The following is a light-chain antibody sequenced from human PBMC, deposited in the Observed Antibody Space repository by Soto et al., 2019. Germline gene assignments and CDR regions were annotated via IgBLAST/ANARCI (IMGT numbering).Light chain of an antibody. CDR1: SSNIGAGYD. V-gene: IGLV1-40*01. CDR3: QSYDSSLSGPVV. J-gene: IGLJ2*01. Sequence: QSVLTQPPSVSVAPGQRVTISCTGSSSNIGAGYDVHWYQQLPGTAPKLLIYGNSNRPSGVPDRFSGSKSGTSASLAITGLQAEDEADYYCQSYDSSLSGPVVFGGGTKVTVL. CDR2: GNS.